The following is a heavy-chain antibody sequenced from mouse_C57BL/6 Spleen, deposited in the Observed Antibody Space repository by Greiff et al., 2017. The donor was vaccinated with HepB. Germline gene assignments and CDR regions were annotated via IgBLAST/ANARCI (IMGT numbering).Heavy chain of an antibody. CDR1: GYTFTEYT. CDR2: FYPGSGSI. CDR3: ARHEGDYYDYDDWYFDV. J-gene: IGHJ1*03. D-gene: IGHD2-4*01. V-gene: IGHV1-62-2*01. Sequence: VQLQQSGAELVKPGASVKLSCKASGYTFTEYTIHWVKQRSGQGLEWIGWFYPGSGSIKYNEKFKDKATLTADKSSSTVYMELSRLTSEDSAVYFCARHEGDYYDYDDWYFDVWGTGTTVTVSS.